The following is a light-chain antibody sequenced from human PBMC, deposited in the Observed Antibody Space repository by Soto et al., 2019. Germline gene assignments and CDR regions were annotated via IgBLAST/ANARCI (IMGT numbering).Light chain of an antibody. CDR1: QTVNNW. CDR3: QQYHIYSRT. Sequence: DIQMTQSPSTLSASVGDRVTITCRASQTVNNWLAWYQQKPGKAPKLLIYDVSTLGSGVPSRFSGSGSGTEFTLTISSLQPDDFATYYCQQYHIYSRTFGQGTKVDIK. CDR2: DVS. J-gene: IGKJ1*01. V-gene: IGKV1-5*01.